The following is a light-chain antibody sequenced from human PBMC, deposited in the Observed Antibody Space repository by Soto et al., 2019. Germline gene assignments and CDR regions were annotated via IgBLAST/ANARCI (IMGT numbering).Light chain of an antibody. V-gene: IGKV2-28*01. CDR3: MQALQTPT. Sequence: DIVRTQSPLTLPVTPGEPPSISCRSSQILLHSDGYNYLDWYLQKPGQSPQLLIYLGSNRASGVPDRFSGRGSGTDFTLKISRVEAEDVGVYYGMQALQTPTFGQGTKVDIK. CDR1: QILLHSDGYNY. J-gene: IGKJ1*01. CDR2: LGS.